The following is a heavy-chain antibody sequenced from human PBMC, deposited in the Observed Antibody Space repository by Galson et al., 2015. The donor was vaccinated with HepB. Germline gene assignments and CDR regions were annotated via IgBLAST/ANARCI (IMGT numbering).Heavy chain of an antibody. CDR2: IRYDGSNK. Sequence: SLRLSCAASGFTFSSYGMHWVRQAPGKGLEWVAFIRYDGSNKYYADSVKGRFTISRDNSKNTLYLQMNSLRAEDTAVYYCAKDIHGEEIVVVVAANHYFDYWGQGTLVTVSS. V-gene: IGHV3-30*02. CDR3: AKDIHGEEIVVVVAANHYFDY. CDR1: GFTFSSYG. D-gene: IGHD2-15*01. J-gene: IGHJ4*02.